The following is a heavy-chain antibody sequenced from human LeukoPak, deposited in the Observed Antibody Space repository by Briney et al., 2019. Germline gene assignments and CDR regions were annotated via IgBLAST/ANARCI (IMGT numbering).Heavy chain of an antibody. CDR2: IYYSGST. V-gene: IGHV4-59*12. J-gene: IGHJ4*02. CDR1: GGSISSYY. CDR3: ARVWRFRAGSGSYPGY. Sequence: SETPSLTCTVSGGSISSYYWSWIRQPPGKGLEWIGSIYYSGSTYYNPSLKSRVTISVDTSKNQFSLKLSSVTAADTAVYYCARVWRFRAGSGSYPGYWGQGTLVTVSS. D-gene: IGHD3-10*01.